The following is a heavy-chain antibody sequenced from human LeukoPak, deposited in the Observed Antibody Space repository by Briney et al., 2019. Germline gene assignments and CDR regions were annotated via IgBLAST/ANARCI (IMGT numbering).Heavy chain of an antibody. CDR1: GFTFSSYS. D-gene: IGHD3-10*01. CDR2: ISSSSSYI. V-gene: IGHV3-21*01. Sequence: GGSLRLSCAASGFTFSSYSMNWVRQAPGKGLEWVSSISSSSSYIYYADSVKGRFTISRDNAKNSLYLQMNSLRAEDTAVYYCARDFSMVRGPPGAYWGQGTLVTVSS. CDR3: ARDFSMVRGPPGAY. J-gene: IGHJ4*02.